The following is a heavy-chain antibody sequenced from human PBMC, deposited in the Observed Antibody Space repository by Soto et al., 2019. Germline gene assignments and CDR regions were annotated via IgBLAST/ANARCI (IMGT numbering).Heavy chain of an antibody. V-gene: IGHV4-59*08. J-gene: IGHJ2*01. Sequence: ETLSLTCTVSGGSISSYYWSWIQQPPGKGLEWIGYIYYSGSTNYNPSLKSRVTISVDTSKNQFSLKLSSVTAADTAVYYCARTVTAKGGGWYFDLWGRGTLVTVSS. CDR1: GGSISSYY. D-gene: IGHD4-17*01. CDR3: ARTVTAKGGGWYFDL. CDR2: IYYSGST.